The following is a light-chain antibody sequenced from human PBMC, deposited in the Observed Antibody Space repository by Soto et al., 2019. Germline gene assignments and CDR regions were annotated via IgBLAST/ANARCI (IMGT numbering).Light chain of an antibody. CDR1: QGISNF. J-gene: IGKJ5*01. CDR3: QKYSSVIT. Sequence: DIQMTQSPSSLSASVGDRVTITCRASQGISNFLAWYQQKPGKVPKLLISAASTLQSGVPSRFSGSGSGTYFTLPITSLQPEDVATYYCQKYSSVITFGQGTRLEIK. CDR2: AAS. V-gene: IGKV1-27*01.